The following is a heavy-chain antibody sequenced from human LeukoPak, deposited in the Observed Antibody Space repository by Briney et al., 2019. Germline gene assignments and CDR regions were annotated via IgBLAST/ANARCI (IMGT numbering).Heavy chain of an antibody. V-gene: IGHV1-18*01. Sequence: ASVKVSCKASGYTFTSYGISWVRQAPGQGLEWMGWISAYNGNTNYAQKLQGRVTMTTDTSTSTAYMELRSLRSDDTAVYYCARKVVAATRYNWFDPWGQGTLVTDSS. D-gene: IGHD2-15*01. CDR2: ISAYNGNT. CDR1: GYTFTSYG. CDR3: ARKVVAATRYNWFDP. J-gene: IGHJ5*02.